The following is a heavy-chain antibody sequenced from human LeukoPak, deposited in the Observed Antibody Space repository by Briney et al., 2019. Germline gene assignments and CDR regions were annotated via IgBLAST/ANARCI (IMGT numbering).Heavy chain of an antibody. CDR1: GFTFSTYG. D-gene: IGHD2-15*01. V-gene: IGHV3-30*18. CDR3: AKPDTETDIVVVVAAPPPFDY. J-gene: IGHJ4*02. CDR2: ISYDGSNK. Sequence: PGRSLRPSCAASGFTFSTYGMHWVRQAPGKGLEWVAVISYDGSNKYYADSVKGRFTISRDNSKNTLYLQMNSLRAEDTAVYYCAKPDTETDIVVVVAAPPPFDYWGQGTLVTVSS.